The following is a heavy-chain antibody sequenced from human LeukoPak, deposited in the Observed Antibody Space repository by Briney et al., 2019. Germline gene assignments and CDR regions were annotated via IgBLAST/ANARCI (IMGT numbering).Heavy chain of an antibody. CDR3: LNFIASTIMNY. Sequence: SETLSLTCTVSGGSISSYYWSWIRQPAGKGLEWIGRIYTSGSTNYNPSLKSRVTMSVDTSKNQFSLTLSSVTAADTAVYYCLNFIASTIMNYWGQGALVIVSS. CDR2: IYTSGST. CDR1: GGSISSYY. J-gene: IGHJ4*02. D-gene: IGHD5/OR15-5a*01. V-gene: IGHV4-4*07.